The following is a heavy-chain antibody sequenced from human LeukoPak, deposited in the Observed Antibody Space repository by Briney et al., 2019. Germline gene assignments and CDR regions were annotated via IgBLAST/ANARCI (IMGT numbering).Heavy chain of an antibody. J-gene: IGHJ4*02. D-gene: IGHD2-2*01. CDR3: ARDRNYQLTPP. CDR2: IKGDGSGT. CDR1: GFTSFSNYW. Sequence: GGSLRLSCAASGFTSFSNYWIHWVRQAPGKGLVWVSRIKGDGSGTIYADSVKGRFTISRDNARNTVYLQMNSLRVEDTAVYYCARDRNYQLTPPWGQGTLVTVSS. V-gene: IGHV3-74*01.